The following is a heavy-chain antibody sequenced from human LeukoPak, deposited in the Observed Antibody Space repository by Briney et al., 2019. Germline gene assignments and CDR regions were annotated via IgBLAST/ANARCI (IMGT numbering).Heavy chain of an antibody. J-gene: IGHJ5*02. CDR1: GSIFISYW. D-gene: IGHD6-13*01. V-gene: IGHV5-51*01. CDR2: IYPGDSDT. CDR3: ARIAAAGVGNTHRQNYNCFDP. Sequence: GESLQISCEGSGSIFISYWIGWVRQLPGKGLEWMGIIYPGDSDTRYSPSFQGQVTISADKSISTAYLQWSSLKASDTAMYYCARIAAAGVGNTHRQNYNCFDPWGQGTLVTVSS.